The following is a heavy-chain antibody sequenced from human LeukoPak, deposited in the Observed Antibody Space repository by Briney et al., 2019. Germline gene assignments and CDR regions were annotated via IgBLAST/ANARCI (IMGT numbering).Heavy chain of an antibody. V-gene: IGHV3-30*18. D-gene: IGHD2-21*02. J-gene: IGHJ4*02. CDR3: AKDWGPYCGGDCYFNY. Sequence: GRSLRLSCAASGFIFNNYGMHWVRQAPGKGLEWVAVISYDGSNKNYADSVKGRFTISRDSSKNTLYLQMNRLRVEDTAVYYCAKDWGPYCGGDCYFNYWGQGTLVGVSS. CDR1: GFIFNNYG. CDR2: ISYDGSNK.